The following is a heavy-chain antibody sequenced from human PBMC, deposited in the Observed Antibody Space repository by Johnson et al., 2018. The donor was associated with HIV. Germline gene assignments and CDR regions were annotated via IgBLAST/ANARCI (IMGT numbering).Heavy chain of an antibody. D-gene: IGHD2-15*01. CDR1: GFTFSSYA. CDR2: ISYDGSIK. V-gene: IGHV3-30-3*01. Sequence: QVQLVESGGGVVQPGRSLRLSCAASGFTFSSYAMHWVRQAPGKGLEWVAVISYDGSIKYYADSVKGRFTISRDNASTSLYLQMNSLRAEDTAVYYCARDQGVRRVVVFDDAFDIWGQGTMVTVSS. J-gene: IGHJ3*02. CDR3: ARDQGVRRVVVFDDAFDI.